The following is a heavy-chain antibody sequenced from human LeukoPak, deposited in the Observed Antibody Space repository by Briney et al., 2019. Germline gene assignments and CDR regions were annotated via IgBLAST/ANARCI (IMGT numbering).Heavy chain of an antibody. CDR3: VKDYYGMDV. CDR2: ITTNGGST. J-gene: IGHJ6*01. V-gene: IGHV3-64D*06. CDR1: GFTFSSSA. Sequence: GGSLRLSCSASGFTFSSSAMHWVRQAPGKGLEYVSAITTNGGSTYYADSVKGRFTISRDNSKNTLYLQMSSLRAEDTAVYYCVKDYYGMDVWGKGPRSPSPQ.